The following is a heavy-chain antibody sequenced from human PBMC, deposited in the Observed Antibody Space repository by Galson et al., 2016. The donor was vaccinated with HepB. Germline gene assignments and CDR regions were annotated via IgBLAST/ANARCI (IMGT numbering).Heavy chain of an antibody. J-gene: IGHJ3*01. Sequence: SLSLSCAASGFTFSSYSMAWVRQAPGTGLEWVSSLTSSGGSTHYTDSVKGRFTISRDNSKNTLYLHMNSLRADDTAVYYCARDPMRFAFDLWGQGTIVTVSS. CDR1: GFTFSSYS. V-gene: IGHV3-23*01. CDR2: LTSSGGST. CDR3: ARDPMRFAFDL.